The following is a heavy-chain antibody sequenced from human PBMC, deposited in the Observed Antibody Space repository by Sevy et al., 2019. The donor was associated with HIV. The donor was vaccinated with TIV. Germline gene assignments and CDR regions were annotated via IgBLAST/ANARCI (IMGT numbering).Heavy chain of an antibody. J-gene: IGHJ4*02. V-gene: IGHV3-30-3*01. CDR2: ISYDGSNK. CDR3: ARLDVGGVTVTGDGY. D-gene: IGHD3-16*02. CDR1: GFTFSSYA. Sequence: GGSLRLSCAASGFTFSSYAMHWVRQAPGKGLEWVAVISYDGSNKYYADSVKGRFTISRDNSKNTLYLQMNSLRAEDTAGYYCARLDVGGVTVTGDGYWGQGTLVTVSS.